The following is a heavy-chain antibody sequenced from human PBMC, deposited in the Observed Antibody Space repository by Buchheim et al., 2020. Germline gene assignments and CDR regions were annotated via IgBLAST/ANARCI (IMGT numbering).Heavy chain of an antibody. CDR3: ARDNFNDRWDV. J-gene: IGHJ6*02. D-gene: IGHD3-16*02. V-gene: IGHV3-30-3*01. CDR2: ISYDGSNK. Sequence: QVQLVESGGGVVQPGRSLRLSCAASGFTFSSYAMHWVRQAPGKGLEWVAVISYDGSNKYYADSVKGRFTISRDNSKNTLYLQMNSLRAEDTAVYYCARDNFNDRWDVWGQGT. CDR1: GFTFSSYA.